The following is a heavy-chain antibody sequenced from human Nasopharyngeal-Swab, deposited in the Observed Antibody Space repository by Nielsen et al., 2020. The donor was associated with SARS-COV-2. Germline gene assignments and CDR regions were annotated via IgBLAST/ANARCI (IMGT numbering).Heavy chain of an antibody. D-gene: IGHD6-19*01. V-gene: IGHV1-18*01. CDR2: ISAYNGNT. J-gene: IGHJ3*02. CDR3: ARDIVKAVAGDAFDI. CDR1: GYTFTCYG. Sequence: ASVKVSCKASGYTFTCYGISWARQAPGQGLEWMGWISAYNGNTNYAQKLQGRVTMTTDTSTSTAYMELRSLRSDDTAVYYCARDIVKAVAGDAFDIWGQGTMVTVTS.